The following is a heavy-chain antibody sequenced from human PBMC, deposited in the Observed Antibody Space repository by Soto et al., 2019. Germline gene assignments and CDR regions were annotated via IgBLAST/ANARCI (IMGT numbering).Heavy chain of an antibody. D-gene: IGHD1-26*01. CDR1: GFTFSDYY. CDR3: AGGGGSYLPDY. CDR2: ISRSSSYT. Sequence: QVQLVESGGGLVKPGGSLRLSCAASGFTFSDYYMSWIRQAPGKGLEWVSYISRSSSYTNYADSVNGRFTISRDNAKNSRYLQMNGLRADDPAVYSCAGGGGSYLPDYWGQGTLVTVSS. J-gene: IGHJ4*02. V-gene: IGHV3-11*05.